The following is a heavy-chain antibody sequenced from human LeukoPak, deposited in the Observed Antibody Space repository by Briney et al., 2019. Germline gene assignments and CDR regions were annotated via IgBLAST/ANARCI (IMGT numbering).Heavy chain of an antibody. Sequence: ASVTVSCKASGGTFSSYAISWVRQAPGQGLEWMGGIIPIFGTANYAQTLQGRATITTDESTSTSYMELSSLRSEDTAVYYCAGDNYAGANWFDPWGQGTLVTVSS. V-gene: IGHV1-69*05. CDR1: GGTFSSYA. CDR2: IIPIFGTA. D-gene: IGHD1-7*01. CDR3: AGDNYAGANWFDP. J-gene: IGHJ5*02.